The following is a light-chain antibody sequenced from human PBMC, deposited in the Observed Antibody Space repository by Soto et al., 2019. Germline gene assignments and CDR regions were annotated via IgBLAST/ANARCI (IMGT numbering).Light chain of an antibody. CDR2: GAS. Sequence: EIVLTQSPGTLSLSPGERATLSCRASQSVSSSYLAWYQQKPGQAPRLLIYGASNRATGIPDRFSGSGSGTDFTLTISRLEPEDSAVYYCQQYGSPQLTFGGGTKVEIK. CDR1: QSVSSSY. V-gene: IGKV3-20*01. J-gene: IGKJ4*01. CDR3: QQYGSPQLT.